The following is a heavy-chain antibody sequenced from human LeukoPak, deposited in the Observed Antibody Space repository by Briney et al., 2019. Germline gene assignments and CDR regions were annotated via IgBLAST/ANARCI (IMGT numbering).Heavy chain of an antibody. Sequence: SETLSLTCAVYGGSFSGYYWSWIRQPPGKGLEWIGEINHSGSTNYNPSLKSRVTVSVDTSKNQFSLKLSSVTAADTAVYYCARHRNLGAAAVTYYYWGQGTLVTVSS. D-gene: IGHD6-13*01. CDR2: INHSGST. CDR3: ARHRNLGAAAVTYYY. V-gene: IGHV4-34*01. CDR1: GGSFSGYY. J-gene: IGHJ4*02.